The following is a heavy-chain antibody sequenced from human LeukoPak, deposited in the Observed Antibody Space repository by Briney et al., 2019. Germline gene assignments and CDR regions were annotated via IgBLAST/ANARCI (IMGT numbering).Heavy chain of an antibody. CDR3: ASYSSSWYDDY. Sequence: PSETLSLTCAVSGGSISSGGYSWSWIRQPPGKGLEWIGYIYHSGSTYYNPSLKSRVTISVDRSKNQFSPKLSSVTAADTAVYYCASYSSSWYDDYWGQGTLVTVSS. CDR1: GGSISSGGYS. J-gene: IGHJ4*02. V-gene: IGHV4-30-2*01. CDR2: IYHSGST. D-gene: IGHD6-13*01.